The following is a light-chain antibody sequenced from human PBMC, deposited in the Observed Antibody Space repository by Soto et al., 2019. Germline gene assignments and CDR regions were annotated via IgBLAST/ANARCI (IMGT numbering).Light chain of an antibody. CDR2: EVN. V-gene: IGLV2-14*01. J-gene: IGLJ1*01. Sequence: QSALPKPASLSGSPGQSITISCTGTSSDIGAYDYVSWFQQHPGKAPKLMISEVNNRPSGVSNRFSGSKSGNTAYLTISGLQVEDEAEYLCCSFTTTSTHVFGTGTKLTVL. CDR1: SSDIGAYDY. CDR3: CSFTTTSTHV.